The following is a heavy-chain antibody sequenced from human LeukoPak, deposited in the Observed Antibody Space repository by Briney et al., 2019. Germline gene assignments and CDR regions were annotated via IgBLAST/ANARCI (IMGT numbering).Heavy chain of an antibody. J-gene: IGHJ4*02. V-gene: IGHV3-66*02. CDR2: IYRDGST. CDR1: GFTVDSHY. CDR3: AQLPSD. Sequence: GGSLRLSCAVSGFTVDSHYMTWVRQAPGKGLQWVSVIYRDGSTYYAGSVEGRFTISRDNSKNTLHLQMNSLRAEDTAVYYFAQLPSDWGQGTLVTVCS. D-gene: IGHD1-7*01.